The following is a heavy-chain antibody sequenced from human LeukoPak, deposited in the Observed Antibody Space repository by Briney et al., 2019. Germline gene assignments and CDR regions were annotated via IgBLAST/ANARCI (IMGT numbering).Heavy chain of an antibody. CDR1: GFTFSSYG. Sequence: GGSLRLSCAASGFTFSSYGMYWVRQAPGKGLEWVAVIWYDGSNKYYADSVKGRFTISRDNSKNTLYLQMNSLRAEDTAVYYCARVGGNYDILTGYPPFDYWGQGTLVTVSS. J-gene: IGHJ4*02. V-gene: IGHV3-33*01. CDR3: ARVGGNYDILTGYPPFDY. D-gene: IGHD3-9*01. CDR2: IWYDGSNK.